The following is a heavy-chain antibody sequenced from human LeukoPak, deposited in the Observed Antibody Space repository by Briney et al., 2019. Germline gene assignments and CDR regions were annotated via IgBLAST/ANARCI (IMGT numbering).Heavy chain of an antibody. V-gene: IGHV3-30*02. CDR3: AKEGYRDYYYMDV. CDR2: IRYDGSNK. CDR1: GFTFSSYG. J-gene: IGHJ6*03. Sequence: PGGSLRLSCAASGFTFSSYGMHWVRQAPGKGLEWVAFIRYDGSNKYYADSVKGRFTISRDNSKNTLYLQMNSLRAEDTAVYYCAKEGYRDYYYMDVWGKGTTVTVSS. D-gene: IGHD5-12*01.